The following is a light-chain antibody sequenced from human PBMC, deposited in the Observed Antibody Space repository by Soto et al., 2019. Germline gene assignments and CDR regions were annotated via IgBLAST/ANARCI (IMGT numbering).Light chain of an antibody. Sequence: IHMTHSPSTLSASVGDRVTITCRASQGISNFLAWYQQKPGKVPNLLIYGSSTLQSGVPSRFSANGSPKYFTPTITSLHPDDIPTYYYQNYHRRQRTF. J-gene: IGKJ1*01. V-gene: IGKV1-27*01. CDR1: QGISNF. CDR2: GSS. CDR3: QNYHRRQRT.